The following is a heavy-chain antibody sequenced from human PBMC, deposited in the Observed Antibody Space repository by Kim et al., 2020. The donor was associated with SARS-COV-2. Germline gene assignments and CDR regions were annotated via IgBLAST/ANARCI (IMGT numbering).Heavy chain of an antibody. Sequence: SETLSLTCTVSGGSISSYYWSWIRQPPGKGLEWIGYIYYSGSTNYNPSLKSRVTISVDTSKNQFSLKLSSVTAADTAVYYCARTQTWSWVRGPPLAFDIWGQGTMVTVSS. J-gene: IGHJ3*02. D-gene: IGHD3-10*01. V-gene: IGHV4-59*08. CDR2: IYYSGST. CDR1: GGSISSYY. CDR3: ARTQTWSWVRGPPLAFDI.